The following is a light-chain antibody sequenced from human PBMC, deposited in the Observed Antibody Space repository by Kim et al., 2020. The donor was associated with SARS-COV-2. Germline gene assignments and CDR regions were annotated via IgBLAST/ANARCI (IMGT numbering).Light chain of an antibody. V-gene: IGKV1-5*03. Sequence: DIQMTQSPSTLSASVGDRVTITCRASQSIRSWLAWYQQKPGKAPKLLMYKASRLESGVPSSFSGSGSGTEFTLTISCLQPDDFATYYCQQYNSYPQTFGQGTKLEI. J-gene: IGKJ2*01. CDR2: KAS. CDR3: QQYNSYPQT. CDR1: QSIRSW.